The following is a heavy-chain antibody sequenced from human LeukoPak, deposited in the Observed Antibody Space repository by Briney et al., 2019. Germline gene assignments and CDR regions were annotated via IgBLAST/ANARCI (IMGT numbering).Heavy chain of an antibody. Sequence: ASVKVSCKASGGTFSSYTISWVRQAPGQGLEWMGGIIPIFDTAIYAQKFQGTVTITADKSTSTACMELSSLRSDDTAVYYCARGGFVEWSATTVGFDYWGQGTLVTVSS. D-gene: IGHD2-15*01. CDR2: IIPIFDTA. V-gene: IGHV1-69*06. J-gene: IGHJ4*02. CDR1: GGTFSSYT. CDR3: ARGGFVEWSATTVGFDY.